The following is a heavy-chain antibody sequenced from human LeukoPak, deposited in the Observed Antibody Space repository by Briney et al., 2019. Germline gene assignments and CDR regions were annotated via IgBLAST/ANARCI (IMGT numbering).Heavy chain of an antibody. J-gene: IGHJ4*02. CDR2: ISGTGGNT. CDR3: ARDGYNWSPNDY. CDR1: GFTLNSYA. D-gene: IGHD5-24*01. V-gene: IGHV3-23*01. Sequence: GGSLRLSCAASGFTLNSYAMTWVRQAPGKGLEWVSSISGTGGNTDYADAVKGRFTISRDNSKNTLYLQMHSLRAEDTDVYYCARDGYNWSPNDYWGQGTLVTVSS.